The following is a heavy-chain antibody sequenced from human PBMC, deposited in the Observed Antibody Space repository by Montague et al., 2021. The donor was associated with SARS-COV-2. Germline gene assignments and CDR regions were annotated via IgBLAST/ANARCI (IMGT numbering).Heavy chain of an antibody. CDR1: GFTFGDYA. J-gene: IGHJ4*02. D-gene: IGHD6-19*01. Sequence: SLRLSCAASGFTFGDYAINWVRQAPGKGLEWVASISGDGSTAYYAESVLGRFAISRDNSKNTVLLQMDSLRVKDAAVYYCAKALYSGGFFFESGSDFWGQGTLVTVSS. CDR2: ISGDGSTA. CDR3: AKALYSGGFFFESGSDF. V-gene: IGHV3-23*01.